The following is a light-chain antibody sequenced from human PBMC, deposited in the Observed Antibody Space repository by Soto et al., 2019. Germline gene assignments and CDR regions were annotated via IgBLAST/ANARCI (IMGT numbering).Light chain of an antibody. CDR2: GNN. CDR3: SLYISGSTYV. V-gene: IGLV1-44*01. CDR1: SSNIGRNS. J-gene: IGLJ1*01. Sequence: QSVLTQAPSVSGTPGQRVTITCSGSSSNIGRNSVNWYQHLPGTAPKLLTHGNNHRPSGVPDRFSGSKSGSSASLTISGLQAEDEADYYCSLYISGSTYVFGTGTKVTVL.